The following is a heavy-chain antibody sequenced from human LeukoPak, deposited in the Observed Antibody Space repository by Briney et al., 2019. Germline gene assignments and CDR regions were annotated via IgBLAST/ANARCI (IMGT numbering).Heavy chain of an antibody. D-gene: IGHD3-22*01. V-gene: IGHV3-7*01. CDR3: ARSLVLYDSSGYYRDKDDAFDI. Sequence: GGSLRLSCAASGFTFSSYWMSWVRQAPGKGLEWVANIKQDGSEKYYVDSVKGRFTIPRDNAKNSLYLQMNSLRAEDTAVYYCARSLVLYDSSGYYRDKDDAFDIWGQGTMVTVSS. CDR1: GFTFSSYW. J-gene: IGHJ3*02. CDR2: IKQDGSEK.